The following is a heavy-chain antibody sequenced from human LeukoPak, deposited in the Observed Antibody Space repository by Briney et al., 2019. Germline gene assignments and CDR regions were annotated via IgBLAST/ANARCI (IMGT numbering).Heavy chain of an antibody. J-gene: IGHJ5*02. CDR1: GGTFSSYA. Sequence: GSSVKVPCKASGGTFSSYAISWVRQAPGQGLEWMGGIIPIFGTANYAQKFQGRVTITTDESTSTAYMELSSLRSEDTAVYYCARLVLEVRIGYCSSTSCPNWFDPWGQGTLVTVSS. V-gene: IGHV1-69*05. CDR3: ARLVLEVRIGYCSSTSCPNWFDP. CDR2: IIPIFGTA. D-gene: IGHD2-2*01.